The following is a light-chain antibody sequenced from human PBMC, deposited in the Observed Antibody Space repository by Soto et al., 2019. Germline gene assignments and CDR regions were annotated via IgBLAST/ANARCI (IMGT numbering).Light chain of an antibody. CDR3: SSYAGSSNV. Sequence: ALTQPPSASGSPGQSVAISCTGTSSDVGGYNYVSWYQQHPGKAPKLMIYEVNKRPSGVPDRFSGSKSGNTASLTVSGLKAEDQDDYYCSSYAGSSNVFGTGTKVTV. CDR2: EVN. CDR1: SSDVGGYNY. J-gene: IGLJ1*01. V-gene: IGLV2-8*01.